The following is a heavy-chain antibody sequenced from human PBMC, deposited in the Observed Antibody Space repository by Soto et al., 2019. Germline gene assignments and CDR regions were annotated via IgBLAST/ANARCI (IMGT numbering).Heavy chain of an antibody. J-gene: IGHJ4*02. CDR3: AQVGLGYCSGGNCFAHFDY. V-gene: IGHV3-23*01. CDR1: GFTFSSYA. CDR2: IGGSGGNT. D-gene: IGHD2-15*01. Sequence: GGSLRLSCAASGFTFSSYAMSWVRQAPGKGLEWVSAIGGSGGNTYYADSVKGRFTISRDNSKNTLYLQMNSLRADDTAVYYCAQVGLGYCSGGNCFAHFDYWGQGTLVTVSS.